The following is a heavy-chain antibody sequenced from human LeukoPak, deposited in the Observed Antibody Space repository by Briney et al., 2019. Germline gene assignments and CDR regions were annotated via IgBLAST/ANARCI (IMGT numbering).Heavy chain of an antibody. J-gene: IGHJ4*02. CDR3: ARDLVGPAYY. CDR1: GFTFSSFA. D-gene: IGHD1-26*01. V-gene: IGHV3-30*04. CDR2: ISSDASNK. Sequence: GGSLRLSCAASGFTFSSFAVQWVRQAPGKGLEWVAGISSDASNKYHADSVKGRFTISRDNSKNTLYLQMNSLRVEDTAVYFCARDLVGPAYYWGQGDLVTVSS.